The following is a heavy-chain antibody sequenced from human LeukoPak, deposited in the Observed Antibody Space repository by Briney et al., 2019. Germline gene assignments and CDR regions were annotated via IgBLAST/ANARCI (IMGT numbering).Heavy chain of an antibody. CDR3: ARGYSSGWYEAYYYYYYYMDV. V-gene: IGHV3-20*04. D-gene: IGHD6-19*01. CDR2: INWNGGST. Sequence: GGSLRLSCAASGFTFDDYGMSWVRQAPGKGLEWVSGINWNGGSTGYADSVKGRFTISRDDAKNSLYLQMNSLRAEDTALYYCARGYSSGWYEAYYYYYYYMDVWGKGTTVTVSS. CDR1: GFTFDDYG. J-gene: IGHJ6*03.